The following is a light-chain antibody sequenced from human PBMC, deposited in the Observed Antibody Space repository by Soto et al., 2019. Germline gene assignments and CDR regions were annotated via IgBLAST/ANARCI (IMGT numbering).Light chain of an antibody. CDR3: QQLRSYPIT. CDR2: DAS. Sequence: DIQLTQSPSFLSASVGDRVTITCRASQGIDTYLTWYQQKPGKAPKLLIYDASTLQSVVPSRFSCSGSGIEFTLKISSLQPEDFATYHCQQLRSYPITLGQGTRLENK. J-gene: IGKJ5*01. CDR1: QGIDTY. V-gene: IGKV1-9*01.